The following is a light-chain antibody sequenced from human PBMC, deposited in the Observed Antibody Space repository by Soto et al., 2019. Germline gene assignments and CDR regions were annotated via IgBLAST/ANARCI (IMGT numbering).Light chain of an antibody. Sequence: QSVLTQPPSASGAPGQRVTMSCSGVSSNIGSNTVNWYQQLPGTAPKLLIYSNHQRPSGVPDRFSGSKSGTSASLAISGLQSEDEATYYCAACDDSLNGVVFGGGTKLTVL. J-gene: IGLJ2*01. CDR3: AACDDSLNGVV. V-gene: IGLV1-44*01. CDR1: SSNIGSNT. CDR2: SNH.